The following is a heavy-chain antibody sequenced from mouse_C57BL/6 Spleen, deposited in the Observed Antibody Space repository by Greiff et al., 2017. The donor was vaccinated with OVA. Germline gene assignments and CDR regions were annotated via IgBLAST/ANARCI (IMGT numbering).Heavy chain of an antibody. D-gene: IGHD4-1*01. J-gene: IGHJ2*01. Sequence: QVQLQQPGAELVKPGASVKLSCKASGYTFTSYWMQWVKQRPGQGLEWIGEIDPSDSYTNYNQKFKGKATLTVDTSSSTAYMQLSSLTSEDSAVYYCAIPAGTGYFDYWGQGTTLTVSS. CDR3: AIPAGTGYFDY. CDR1: GYTFTSYW. V-gene: IGHV1-50*01. CDR2: IDPSDSYT.